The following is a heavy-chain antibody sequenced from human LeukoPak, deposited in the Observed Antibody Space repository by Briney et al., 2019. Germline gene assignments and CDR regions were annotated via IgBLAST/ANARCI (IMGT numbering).Heavy chain of an antibody. Sequence: ASVKVSCKASGYTFTSYYMHWVRQAPGQGLEWMGMINPSGGSTTYAQRLHGRLTMTRDTSTSTAYMELSSLRSEDTAVYYCARGPILLRFLDIWGQGTTVTVSS. CDR2: INPSGGST. J-gene: IGHJ6*02. V-gene: IGHV1-46*01. CDR3: ARGPILLRFLDI. D-gene: IGHD3-3*01. CDR1: GYTFTSYY.